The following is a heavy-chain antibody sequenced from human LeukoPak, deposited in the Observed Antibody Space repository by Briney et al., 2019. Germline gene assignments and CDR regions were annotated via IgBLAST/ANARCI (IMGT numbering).Heavy chain of an antibody. Sequence: GGSLRLSCAASGYTFSSYAMSWVRQAPGKGLEWVSAISGSGGSTYYADSVKRRFTISRDYSKNTLYPQINSLRAEDTDVYYCAKIGMDYIVVVVAATMGGFDYWGQGTPVTVSS. CDR3: AKIGMDYIVVVVAATMGGFDY. D-gene: IGHD2-15*01. CDR2: ISGSGGST. CDR1: GYTFSSYA. J-gene: IGHJ4*02. V-gene: IGHV3-23*01.